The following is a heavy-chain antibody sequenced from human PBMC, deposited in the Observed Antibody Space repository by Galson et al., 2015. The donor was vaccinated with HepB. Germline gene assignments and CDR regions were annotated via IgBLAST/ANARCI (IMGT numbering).Heavy chain of an antibody. J-gene: IGHJ6*02. D-gene: IGHD5-18*01. CDR2: ISGSGGST. CDR1: GFTFSTYA. Sequence: SLRLSCAASGFTFSTYAMSWVRQAPGKGLEWVSTISGSGGSTYYAASVKDRFTISRDNSRTTLYMEMDTLRAEDTAVYYCARDVDSLMVYYFHGVDVWGQRTTVTVSS. CDR3: ARDVDSLMVYYFHGVDV. V-gene: IGHV3-23*01.